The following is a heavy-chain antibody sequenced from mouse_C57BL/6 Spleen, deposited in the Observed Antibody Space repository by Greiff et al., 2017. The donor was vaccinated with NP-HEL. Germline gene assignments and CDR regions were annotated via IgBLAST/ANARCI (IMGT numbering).Heavy chain of an antibody. D-gene: IGHD2-1*01. CDR2: IDPSDSYT. Sequence: QVQLQQPGAELVRPGTSVKLSCKASGYTFTSYWMHWVKQRPGQGLEWIGVIDPSDSYTNYNQKFKGKATLTVDPSSSTAYMQLSSLTSEDSAVYYCARPLCGNYPHYYAMDYWGQGTSVTVSS. J-gene: IGHJ4*01. V-gene: IGHV1-59*01. CDR1: GYTFTSYW. CDR3: ARPLCGNYPHYYAMDY.